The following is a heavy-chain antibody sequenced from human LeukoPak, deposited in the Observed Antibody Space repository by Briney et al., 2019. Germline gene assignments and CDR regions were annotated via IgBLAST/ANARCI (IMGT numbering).Heavy chain of an antibody. CDR2: IKQDGSEK. CDR1: GFTFSSYW. Sequence: GGSLRLSCAASGFTFSSYWMSWVRQAPGKGLEWVANIKQDGSEKYYVDSLKGRFTISRDNAKNSLFLQMNSLRAEDTAVYYCARDLPTGYYISGGYYEYFLDYWGQGTLVTVSS. V-gene: IGHV3-7*04. CDR3: ARDLPTGYYISGGYYEYFLDY. D-gene: IGHD3-22*01. J-gene: IGHJ4*02.